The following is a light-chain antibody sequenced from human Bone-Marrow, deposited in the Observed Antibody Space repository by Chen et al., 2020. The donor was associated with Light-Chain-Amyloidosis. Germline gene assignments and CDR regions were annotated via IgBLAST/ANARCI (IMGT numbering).Light chain of an antibody. Sequence: FILPQPHSLSSSPGKTVTISCSASSDSIDTNFVQWYQQLPGSVPTIVIFEDDQRPSGVPERFSGNKDSSSNSATITIYEQRAEDEADYYGQSYERANGVFGGGTKLTVL. J-gene: IGLJ3*02. V-gene: IGLV6-57*02. CDR2: EDD. CDR1: SDSIDTNF. CDR3: QSYERANGV.